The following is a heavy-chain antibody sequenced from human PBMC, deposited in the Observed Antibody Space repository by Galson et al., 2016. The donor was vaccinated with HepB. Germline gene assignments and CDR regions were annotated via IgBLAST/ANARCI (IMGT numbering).Heavy chain of an antibody. Sequence: SLRLSCAASGFTFSSSAMHWVRQAPGKGLEWVAVIWDDGNNKYYVDSVKGRFTISRDNSKNTLFLQMDSLRAEDSALYYCARSGCSGDNCYGGLDFWGQGTLVTVSS. CDR1: GFTFSSSA. J-gene: IGHJ4*02. D-gene: IGHD2-15*01. CDR2: IWDDGNNK. CDR3: ARSGCSGDNCYGGLDF. V-gene: IGHV3-33*01.